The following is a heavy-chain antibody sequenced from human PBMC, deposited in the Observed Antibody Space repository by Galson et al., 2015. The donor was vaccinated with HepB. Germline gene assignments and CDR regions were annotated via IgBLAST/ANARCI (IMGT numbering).Heavy chain of an antibody. J-gene: IGHJ3*02. D-gene: IGHD3-22*01. CDR3: ARDPLYYYDSSGAFDI. Sequence: SLRLSCAASGFTFSSYGMHWVRQAPGKGLEWVAVIWYDGSNKYYADSVKGRFTISRDNSKNTLYLQMNSLRAEDTAVYYCARDPLYYYDSSGAFDIWGQGTMVTVSS. V-gene: IGHV3-33*01. CDR1: GFTFSSYG. CDR2: IWYDGSNK.